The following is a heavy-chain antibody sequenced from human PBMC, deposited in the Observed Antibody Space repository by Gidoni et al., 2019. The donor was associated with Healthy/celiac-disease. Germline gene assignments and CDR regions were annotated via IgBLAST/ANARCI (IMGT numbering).Heavy chain of an antibody. Sequence: QVQLVQSGAEVKKPGASVKVSCKAPGYTFTSYDIHWVRQATGQGLEWMGWMNPNSGNTGYAQKFQGRVTMTRNTSISTAYMELSSLRSEDTAVYYCARGDVLHLYDYVWGSYRYTAGVDYWGQGTLVTVSS. CDR1: GYTFTSYD. CDR3: ARGDVLHLYDYVWGSYRYTAGVDY. D-gene: IGHD3-16*02. CDR2: MNPNSGNT. J-gene: IGHJ4*02. V-gene: IGHV1-8*01.